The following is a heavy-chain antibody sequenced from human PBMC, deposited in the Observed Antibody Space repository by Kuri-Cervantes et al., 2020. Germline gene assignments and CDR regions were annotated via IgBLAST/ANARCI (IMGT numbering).Heavy chain of an antibody. J-gene: IGHJ6*02. CDR3: ARGGPSLQYYYYGMDV. CDR2: IYYSGST. CDR1: GGSISSGGYY. V-gene: IGHV4-31*03. D-gene: IGHD4-11*01. Sequence: SETLSLTCTVSGGSISSGGYYWSWIRQHPGKGLEWIGYIYYSGSTYYNPSLKSRVTISVDTSKNRFSLKLSSVTAADTAVYYCARGGPSLQYYYYGMDVWGQGTTVTVSS.